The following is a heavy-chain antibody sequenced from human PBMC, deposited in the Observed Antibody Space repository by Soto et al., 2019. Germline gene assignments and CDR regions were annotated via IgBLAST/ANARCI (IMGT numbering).Heavy chain of an antibody. CDR1: GGTFGNSA. CDR3: ARDGDPQSAFWSGPLGGGRFDP. Sequence: QVQLVQSGAEVKKPGSSVNVSCKTSGGTFGNSAVTWVRQAPGQGLEWLGGIVPMFGTANYAQKFQGRVTITADESTIPGYMELNSLKTDATAVYYCARDGDPQSAFWSGPLGGGRFDPWGQGTLVTVSS. D-gene: IGHD3-3*01. J-gene: IGHJ5*02. V-gene: IGHV1-69*12. CDR2: IVPMFGTA.